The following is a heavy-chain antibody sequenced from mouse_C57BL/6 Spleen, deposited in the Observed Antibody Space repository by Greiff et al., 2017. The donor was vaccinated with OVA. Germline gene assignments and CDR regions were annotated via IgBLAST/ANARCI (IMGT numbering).Heavy chain of an antibody. D-gene: IGHD3-2*02. CDR3: AREQLRLLFDY. CDR1: CYTFPSYW. Sequence: QVQLQQPGAELVKPGASVKMSCKASCYTFPSYWVTWVKQRPGQGLEWIGDIYPGSGSTNYNEKFKSKATLTVDTSSSTAYMQLSSLTSEDSAVYYCAREQLRLLFDYWGQGTTLTVSS. V-gene: IGHV1-55*01. J-gene: IGHJ2*01. CDR2: IYPGSGST.